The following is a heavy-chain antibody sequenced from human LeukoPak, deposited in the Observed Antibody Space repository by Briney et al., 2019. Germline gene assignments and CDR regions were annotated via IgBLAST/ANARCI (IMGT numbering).Heavy chain of an antibody. J-gene: IGHJ4*02. V-gene: IGHV4-34*01. CDR2: INHSGST. D-gene: IGHD3-16*02. Sequence: SETLSLTCAVYGGSFSGYYWSWIRQPPGKGLEWIGEINHSGSTNYNPSLKSRVTISVDTSKNQFSLKLSSVTAADTAVYYCARGIPGRSIDYWGQGTLVTVSS. CDR3: ARGIPGRSIDY. CDR1: GGSFSGYY.